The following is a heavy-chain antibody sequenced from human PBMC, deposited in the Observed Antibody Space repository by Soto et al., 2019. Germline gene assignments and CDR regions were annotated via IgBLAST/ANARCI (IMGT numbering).Heavy chain of an antibody. CDR3: VDASWAY. V-gene: IGHV3-53*01. Sequence: EVQVVESGGGLIQPGGSLRLSCAVSGFTVSSDYMSWVRQTPGKGLEWVSVIYSDGNTFYADSVKGRFTISRDISKNTVYVQMNSLRAEDTAVYYCVDASWAYWGQGTLITVSS. CDR1: GFTVSSDY. CDR2: IYSDGNT. D-gene: IGHD3-16*01. J-gene: IGHJ4*02.